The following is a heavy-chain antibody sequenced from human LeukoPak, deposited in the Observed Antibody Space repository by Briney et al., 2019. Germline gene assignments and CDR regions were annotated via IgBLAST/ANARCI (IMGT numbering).Heavy chain of an antibody. V-gene: IGHV4-59*01. D-gene: IGHD5-18*01. J-gene: IGHJ4*02. Sequence: PSETLSLTCTVSGGSISSYYWSWIRQPPGKGLEWIAFIYYSGSTKYNPSLKSRVTISVDTSKNQFSLRLTSVTAADTAVYYCARGWTPNHHTAMAYWGQGTLVTVFS. CDR3: ARGWTPNHHTAMAY. CDR2: IYYSGST. CDR1: GGSISSYY.